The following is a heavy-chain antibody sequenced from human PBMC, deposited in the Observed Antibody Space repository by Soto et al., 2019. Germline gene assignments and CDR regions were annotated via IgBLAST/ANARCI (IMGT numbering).Heavy chain of an antibody. CDR1: GFSFDEYA. CDR3: AKGFCSSTRCLTYSYMDV. V-gene: IGHV3-9*01. CDR2: ISWNSGTM. J-gene: IGHJ6*03. D-gene: IGHD2-2*01. Sequence: VQLVESGGGLVQPGRSLRLSCAASGFSFDEYAMHWVRQAPGKGLELVSGISWNSGTMGYGDSVKGRFPISRDNAKNSLYLQMNSLRAEDTALYYCAKGFCSSTRCLTYSYMDVWGKGTTVTVSS.